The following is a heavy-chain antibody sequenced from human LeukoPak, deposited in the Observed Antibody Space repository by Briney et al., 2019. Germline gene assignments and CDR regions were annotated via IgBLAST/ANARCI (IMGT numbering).Heavy chain of an antibody. V-gene: IGHV4-39*01. CDR3: ARPVLVSYCSSTSFLTVAFDI. J-gene: IGHJ3*02. CDR1: GGSICSSSYY. CDR2: IYYSGST. Sequence: SETLSLTCTVSGGSICSSSYYWGWIRQPPGKGLEWIGSIYYSGSTYYNPSLKSRVTISVDTSKNQFSLKLSSVTAADTAVYYCARPVLVSYCSSTSFLTVAFDIWGQGTMVTVSS. D-gene: IGHD2-2*01.